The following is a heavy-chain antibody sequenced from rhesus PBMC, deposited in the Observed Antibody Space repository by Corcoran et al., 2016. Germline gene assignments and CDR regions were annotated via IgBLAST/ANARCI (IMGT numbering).Heavy chain of an antibody. CDR2: IYGSGRCT. CDR3: ASDPWYYSGSDA. V-gene: IGHV4-169*02. CDR1: GGSISSSY. Sequence: QLQLQESGPGLVKPSETLSVTCAVSGGSISSSYWSWIRQAPGKGLEGIGYIYGSGRCTDVNATLKGRVTLSVDTSKNQLSLKLSSVTAADTAVYYCASDPWYYSGSDAWGQGVLVTVSS. J-gene: IGHJ4*01. D-gene: IGHD3-16*01.